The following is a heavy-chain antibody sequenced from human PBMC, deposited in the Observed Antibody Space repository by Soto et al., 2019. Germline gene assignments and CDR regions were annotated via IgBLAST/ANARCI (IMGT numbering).Heavy chain of an antibody. CDR3: AHRGVITYAAGFDP. CDR1: GFSLSTNGVG. D-gene: IGHD1-20*01. V-gene: IGHV2-5*02. Sequence: QITLKESGPTLVKPTQTLTLTCTFSGFSLSTNGVGVGWIRQSPGKALQWLALIYWDDDKRYNPSLQSRLTVTKVTSKNQAVLIMTDMDPVDTATYYCAHRGVITYAAGFDPWGQGTLVTVSS. CDR2: IYWDDDK. J-gene: IGHJ5*02.